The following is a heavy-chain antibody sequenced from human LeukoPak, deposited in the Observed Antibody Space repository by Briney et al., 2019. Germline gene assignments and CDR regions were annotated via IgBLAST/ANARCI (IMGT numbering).Heavy chain of an antibody. D-gene: IGHD2-2*01. CDR2: IGSAGDT. CDR3: ARGSSLGFDP. J-gene: IGHJ5*02. V-gene: IGHV3-13*04. CDR1: SFPFTIFD. Sequence: GGSLRLSHPASSFPFTIFDFHSVRQATGKGLEWVSSIGSAGDTYYPGSVKGRFTISRENAKNSSYLHMDSLRAADTALYFCARGSSLGFDPWGQGTLVTVSS.